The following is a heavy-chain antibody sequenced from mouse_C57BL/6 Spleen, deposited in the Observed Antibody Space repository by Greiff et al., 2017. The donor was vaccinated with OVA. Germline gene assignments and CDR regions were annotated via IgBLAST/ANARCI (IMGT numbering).Heavy chain of an antibody. Sequence: QVQLQQSGADLAKPGASVKLSCKASGYTFTSYWMPWVHQRPGQGLEWIGYINPSSGYTKYNQKFKDKATLTVDTSSSTAYMQLSSLTDEDSAVYDCARDSNYVAWFADWGKGTLVTVSA. CDR2: INPSSGYT. J-gene: IGHJ3*01. V-gene: IGHV1-7*01. D-gene: IGHD2-5*01. CDR1: GYTFTSYW. CDR3: ARDSNYVAWFAD.